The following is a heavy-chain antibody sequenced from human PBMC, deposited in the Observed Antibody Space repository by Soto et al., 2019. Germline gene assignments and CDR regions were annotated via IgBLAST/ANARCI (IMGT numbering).Heavy chain of an antibody. V-gene: IGHV5-51*01. CDR1: GYIFANAW. J-gene: IGHJ4*02. D-gene: IGHD6-6*01. CDR2: IFPGDSDT. Sequence: PGESLKISCKGSGYIFANAWIAWVRQMPGKGLEWMGIIFPGDSDTRYSPSFQGQVTISADKSINTAYLQWSSLKASDTAVYYCAGRVSAHPYFDFYGQRTRGTVAS. CDR3: AGRVSAHPYFDF.